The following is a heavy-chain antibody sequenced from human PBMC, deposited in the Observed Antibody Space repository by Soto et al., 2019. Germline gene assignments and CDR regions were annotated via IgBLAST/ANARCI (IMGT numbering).Heavy chain of an antibody. V-gene: IGHV1-69*13. CDR3: ARDDPYCSGGSCYYYY. CDR1: GGTFSSYA. J-gene: IGHJ4*02. CDR2: IIPIFGTA. Sequence: GASVKVSCKASGGTFSSYAISWVRQAPGQGLEWMGGIIPIFGTANYAQKFQGRVTITADESTSTAYMELSSLRSEDTAVYYCARDDPYCSGGSCYYYYWGQGTLVTVSS. D-gene: IGHD2-15*01.